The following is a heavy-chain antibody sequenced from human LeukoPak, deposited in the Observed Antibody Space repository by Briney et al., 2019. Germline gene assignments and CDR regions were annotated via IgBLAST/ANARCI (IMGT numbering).Heavy chain of an antibody. CDR1: GFTFSSYW. J-gene: IGHJ6*02. V-gene: IGHV3-7*04. CDR3: ARELVRGVTRYYYYGMDV. CDR2: IKQDRSDK. D-gene: IGHD3-10*01. Sequence: GGSLRLSCAASGFTFSSYWMSGVRQAPGKGLEGVANIKQDRSDKYYVVSVKGPFTISKDNPKNSLYLQMNSLRAEDTAVYYSARELVRGVTRYYYYGMDVWGQGTTVTVSS.